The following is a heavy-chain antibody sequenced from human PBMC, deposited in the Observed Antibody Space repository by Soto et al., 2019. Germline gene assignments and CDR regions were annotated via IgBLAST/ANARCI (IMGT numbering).Heavy chain of an antibody. J-gene: IGHJ4*02. CDR1: GYTFTGYY. CDR2: INPNSGGT. CDR3: ARGLRCGGGSCYEYYFTY. D-gene: IGHD2-15*01. Sequence: ASVKVSCKASGYTFTGYYMHWVRQAPGQGLEWMGWINPNSGGTNYAQKFQGWVTMTRDTSISTAYMELSRLRSDDTAVYYCARGLRCGGGSCYEYYFTYGGRGTLVPFPS. V-gene: IGHV1-2*04.